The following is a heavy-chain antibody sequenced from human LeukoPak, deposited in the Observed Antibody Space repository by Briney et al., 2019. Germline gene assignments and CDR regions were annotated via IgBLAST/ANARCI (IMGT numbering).Heavy chain of an antibody. Sequence: PSQTLSLTCTVSGGSISSGGYYWSWIRQPPGKGLEWIGEINHSGSTNYNPSLKSRVTISVDTSKIQFSLKLSSVTAADTAVYYCARPEYSSSSSPYPYYFDYWGQGTLVTVSS. J-gene: IGHJ4*02. CDR3: ARPEYSSSSSPYPYYFDY. V-gene: IGHV4-30-2*01. CDR1: GGSISSGGYY. CDR2: INHSGST. D-gene: IGHD6-6*01.